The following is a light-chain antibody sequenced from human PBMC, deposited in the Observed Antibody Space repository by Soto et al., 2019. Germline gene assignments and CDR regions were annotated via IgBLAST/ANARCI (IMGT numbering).Light chain of an antibody. J-gene: IGKJ1*01. CDR3: QQSYTTPWT. V-gene: IGKV1-39*01. CDR2: GAS. Sequence: IQMTQSPPSLSASVGDRVSSTCRASQNIRSDLHWSHQKPGKAPNLLIYGASSLQTGVPSGFSGSGSGTDFTLTITSLQPEYLGTYYCQQSYTTPWTVGQGPKVDI. CDR1: QNIRSD.